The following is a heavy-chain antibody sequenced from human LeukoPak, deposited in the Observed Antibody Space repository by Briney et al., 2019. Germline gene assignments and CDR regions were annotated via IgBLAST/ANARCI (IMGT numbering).Heavy chain of an antibody. CDR2: IIPIFGTA. CDR3: ARGGRGYSYQKWGYYYGMGV. V-gene: IGHV1-69*13. CDR1: GGTFSSYA. J-gene: IGHJ6*02. Sequence: SVNVSCKASGGTFSSYAISWVRQAPGQGLEWMGGIIPIFGTANYAQKFQGRVTITADESTSTAYMELSSLRSEDTAVYYCARGGRGYSYQKWGYYYGMGVWGQGTTVTVSS. D-gene: IGHD5-18*01.